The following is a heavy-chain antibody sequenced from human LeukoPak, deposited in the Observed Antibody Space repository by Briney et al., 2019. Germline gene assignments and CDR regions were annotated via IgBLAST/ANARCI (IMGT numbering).Heavy chain of an antibody. V-gene: IGHV3-30-3*01. J-gene: IGHJ4*02. Sequence: GGSLRLSCAASGFTFSTYSMHWVRQAPDKGLEWVAIISYDGSNRYYADSVKGRFTISRGNSKNTLYLQMNSLRPEDTAVYYCARGFEADSGSYLVDYWGQGTLVTVSS. CDR3: ARGFEADSGSYLVDY. CDR1: GFTFSTYS. D-gene: IGHD1-26*01. CDR2: ISYDGSNR.